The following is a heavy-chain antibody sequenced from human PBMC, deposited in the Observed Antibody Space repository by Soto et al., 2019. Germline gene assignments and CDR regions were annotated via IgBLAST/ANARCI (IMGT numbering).Heavy chain of an antibody. D-gene: IGHD1-26*01. J-gene: IGHJ4*02. CDR2: SSGSGGST. Sequence: EVQLLESGGGLVQPGGSLRLSCAASGFTFSRYAMRWVRQAPVKGLEWFSASSGSGGSTYYADSVKGRFTISRDNSKNTLYLQMNSLRAEDTAVYYCARRGSGSYYDYWVQGTLVTVSS. CDR1: GFTFSRYA. V-gene: IGHV3-23*01. CDR3: ARRGSGSYYDY.